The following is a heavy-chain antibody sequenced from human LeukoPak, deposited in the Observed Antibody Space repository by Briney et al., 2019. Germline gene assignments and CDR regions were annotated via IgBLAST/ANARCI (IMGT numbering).Heavy chain of an antibody. Sequence: SETLSLTCAVYGGSFSGCYWSWIRQPPGKGLEWIGEINHSGSTNYNPSLKSRVTISVDTSKNQFSLKLSSVTAADTAVYYCARGRYNWNVIYYFDYWGQGTLVTVSS. J-gene: IGHJ4*02. CDR1: GGSFSGCY. CDR3: ARGRYNWNVIYYFDY. CDR2: INHSGST. V-gene: IGHV4-34*01. D-gene: IGHD1-20*01.